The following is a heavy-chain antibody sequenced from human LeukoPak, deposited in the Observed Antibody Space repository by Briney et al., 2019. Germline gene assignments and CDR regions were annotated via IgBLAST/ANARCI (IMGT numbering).Heavy chain of an antibody. J-gene: IGHJ4*02. CDR2: VSYSGST. D-gene: IGHD6-13*01. V-gene: IGHV4-30-4*01. CDR3: VVAAISAAGDLSYYFDY. CDR1: GGSISSGDYY. Sequence: SETLSLTCTVSGGSISSGDYYWSWIRQPPGKGLEWIGYVSYSGSTYYTPSLKSRITISVDTSKNQFSLKLSSVTAGDTAVYYCVVAAISAAGDLSYYFDYWGQGTLVTVSS.